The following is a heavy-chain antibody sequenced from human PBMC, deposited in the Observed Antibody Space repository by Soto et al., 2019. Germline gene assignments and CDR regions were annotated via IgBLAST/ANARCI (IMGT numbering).Heavy chain of an antibody. D-gene: IGHD3-16*01. V-gene: IGHV3-15*01. CDR2: IKSKSDGGTT. J-gene: IGHJ3*02. CDR3: VWGYPFI. CDR1: GFTFANAW. Sequence: EVQLVESGGGVVKPGGSLRLSCTTSGFTFANAWMSWIRQAPGKGLEWIGRIKSKSDGGTTDDIAPVECRFIVSSEDSKNTLYLQMYGLKPEDTGVYYCVWGYPFIWGRGKEFSVSS.